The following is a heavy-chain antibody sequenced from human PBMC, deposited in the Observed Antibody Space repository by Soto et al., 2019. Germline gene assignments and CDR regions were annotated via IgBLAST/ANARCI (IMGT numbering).Heavy chain of an antibody. V-gene: IGHV3-48*02. Sequence: GGSLRLSCAGSGFSFSDYSMNWVRQAPGKGLEWVSFISSSSSTIYYADSVKGRFTISRDNARNSLYLQMNGLRDDDTAIYYRAREQSATIDYRGQGTLVTVSS. CDR3: AREQSATIDY. CDR2: ISSSSSTI. CDR1: GFSFSDYS. J-gene: IGHJ4*02.